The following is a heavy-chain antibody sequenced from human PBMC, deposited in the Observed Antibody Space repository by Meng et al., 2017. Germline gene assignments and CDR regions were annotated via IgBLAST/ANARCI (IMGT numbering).Heavy chain of an antibody. CDR2: IIPILGIA. D-gene: IGHD3-10*01. V-gene: IGHV1-69*02. CDR3: ASYGSGSYYRIWFDP. J-gene: IGHJ5*02. CDR1: GGTFSSYT. Sequence: SVKVSCKASGGTFSSYTISWVRQAPGQGLEWMGRIIPILGIANYAQKFQGRVTITADKSTSTAYMELSSLRSEDTAVYYCASYGSGSYYRIWFDPWGQGTLVTVSS.